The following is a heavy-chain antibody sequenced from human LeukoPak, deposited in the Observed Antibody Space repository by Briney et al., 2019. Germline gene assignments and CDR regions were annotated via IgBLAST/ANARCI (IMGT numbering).Heavy chain of an antibody. J-gene: IGHJ6*03. CDR1: GYTFTGYY. CDR3: ARGAAGYYYYMDV. D-gene: IGHD6-25*01. Sequence: ASVKVSCKASGYTFTGYYMHWVRQAPGQGLEWMGWINPNSGGTNYAQKFRGRVTMTRDTSISTAYMELSRLRSDDTAVYYCARGAAGYYYYMDVWGKGTTVTVSS. CDR2: INPNSGGT. V-gene: IGHV1-2*02.